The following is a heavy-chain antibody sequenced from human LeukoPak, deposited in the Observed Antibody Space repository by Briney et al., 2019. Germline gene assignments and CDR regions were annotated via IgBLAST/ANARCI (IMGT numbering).Heavy chain of an antibody. CDR1: GYTFTGYY. CDR2: INPNTGGA. V-gene: IGHV1-2*02. Sequence: ASVKVSCKASGYTFTGYYMHWVRQAPGQGLEWMGWINPNTGGANYAQKFQGRVTMTRDTSISTAYMDLSSLSSDDTAVYYCARGEITMVRGVIISSRENFDYWGQGTLVTVSS. J-gene: IGHJ4*02. CDR3: ARGEITMVRGVIISSRENFDY. D-gene: IGHD3-10*01.